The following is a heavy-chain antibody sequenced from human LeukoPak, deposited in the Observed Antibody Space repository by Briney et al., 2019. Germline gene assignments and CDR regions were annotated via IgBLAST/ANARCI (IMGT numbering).Heavy chain of an antibody. J-gene: IGHJ4*02. CDR2: IRYDGSNE. Sequence: PGGSLRLSCAASGFTFSSYGMHWVRQAPGKGLEWVAFIRYDGSNEYYADSVKGRFTISRDNSKNTLYLQMNSLRAEDTAVYYCAKGTVVRSYYFDYWGQGTLVTVSS. V-gene: IGHV3-30*02. CDR1: GFTFSSYG. CDR3: AKGTVVRSYYFDY. D-gene: IGHD4-23*01.